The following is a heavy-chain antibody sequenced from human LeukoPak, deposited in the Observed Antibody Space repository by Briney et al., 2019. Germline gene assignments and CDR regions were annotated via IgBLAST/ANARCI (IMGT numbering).Heavy chain of an antibody. CDR2: IYYSGST. D-gene: IGHD1-26*01. CDR1: GGSISSYY. J-gene: IGHJ4*02. V-gene: IGHV4-59*01. Sequence: SETLSLTCTVSGGSISSYYWSWLRQPPGKGLEWIGYIYYSGSTNYNPSLKSRVTISVDTSKNQFSLKLSSVTAADTAVYYCARDVRGSYPDYWGQGTLATVSS. CDR3: ARDVRGSYPDY.